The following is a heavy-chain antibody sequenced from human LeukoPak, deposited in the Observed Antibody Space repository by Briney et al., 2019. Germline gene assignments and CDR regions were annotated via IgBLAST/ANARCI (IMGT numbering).Heavy chain of an antibody. CDR3: ARDLTPECSKSGHCREGAY. D-gene: IGHD2/OR15-2a*01. V-gene: IGHV3-7*01. CDR2: IKQDGSEK. CDR1: GFTFSSYS. Sequence: PGGSLRLSCAASGFTFSSYSMNWVRQAPGKGLEWVANIKQDGSEKYYVDSVKGRFTISRDNAKNSLYLQMNGLAVEDTALYFCARDLTPECSKSGHCREGAYWGQGALVTVSS. J-gene: IGHJ4*02.